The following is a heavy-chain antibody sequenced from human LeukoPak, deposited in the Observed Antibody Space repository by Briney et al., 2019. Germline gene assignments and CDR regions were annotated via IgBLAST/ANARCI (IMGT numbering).Heavy chain of an antibody. D-gene: IGHD6-13*01. J-gene: IGHJ2*01. Sequence: ASVKVSCKASGYTFTSYGISWVRQAPGQGLEWVGWINPNSGNTGYAQKFQGRVTMTRNTSISTAYMELSSLRSEDTAVYYCASSYYAGYSSSWYNWYFDLWGRGTLVAVSS. V-gene: IGHV1-8*02. CDR1: GYTFTSYG. CDR3: ASSYYAGYSSSWYNWYFDL. CDR2: INPNSGNT.